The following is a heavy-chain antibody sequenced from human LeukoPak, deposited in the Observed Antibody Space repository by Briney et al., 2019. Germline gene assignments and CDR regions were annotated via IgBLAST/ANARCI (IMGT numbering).Heavy chain of an antibody. V-gene: IGHV3-23*01. Sequence: PGGSLRLSCAASGFTFSSYAMSWVRQVPGKGLDWVSAISGSGGSTYYADSVKGRFTISRDNSKNTLYLQMNSLRAEDTAVYYCAKDSLTFNIAAAGPLVNWYFDLWGRGTLVTVSS. CDR3: AKDSLTFNIAAAGPLVNWYFDL. CDR2: ISGSGGST. D-gene: IGHD6-13*01. CDR1: GFTFSSYA. J-gene: IGHJ2*01.